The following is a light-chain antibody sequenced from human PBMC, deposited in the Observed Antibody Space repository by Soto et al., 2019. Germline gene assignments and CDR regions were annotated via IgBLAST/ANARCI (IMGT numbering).Light chain of an antibody. J-gene: IGLJ1*01. Sequence: QSALTQPASVSGSPGQSITISCTGTSSDVGGYNYVSWYQQHPGKAPKLMIYEVSNRPSGVSNRFSGSKSGNTDSLTISGLQAEDEADYYCSSYTSSSTVFGTGTKLTVL. CDR2: EVS. V-gene: IGLV2-14*01. CDR1: SSDVGGYNY. CDR3: SSYTSSSTV.